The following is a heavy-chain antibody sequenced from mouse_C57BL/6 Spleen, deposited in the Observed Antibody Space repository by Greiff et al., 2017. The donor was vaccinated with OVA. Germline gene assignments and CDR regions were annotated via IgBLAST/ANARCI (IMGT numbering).Heavy chain of an antibody. V-gene: IGHV3-6*01. CDR1: GYSITSGYY. D-gene: IGHD2-4*01. CDR3: ARDRDYDYAMDY. CDR2: ISYDGSN. Sequence: EVKLVESGPGLVKPSQSLSLTCSVTGYSITSGYYWNWIRQFPGNKLEWMGYISYDGSNNYNPSLKNRISITRDTSKNQFFLKLNSVTTEDTATYYCARDRDYDYAMDYWGQGTSVTVSS. J-gene: IGHJ4*01.